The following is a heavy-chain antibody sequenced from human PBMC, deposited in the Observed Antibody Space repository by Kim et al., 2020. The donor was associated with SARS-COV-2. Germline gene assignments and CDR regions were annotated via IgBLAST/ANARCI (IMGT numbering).Heavy chain of an antibody. D-gene: IGHD6-6*01. J-gene: IGHJ4*02. CDR3: ARPPTHSSSSNDY. V-gene: IGHV5-51*01. Sequence: YSPSFQGQVTISADKSISTAYLQWSSLKASDTAMYYCARPPTHSSSSNDYWGQGTLVTVSS.